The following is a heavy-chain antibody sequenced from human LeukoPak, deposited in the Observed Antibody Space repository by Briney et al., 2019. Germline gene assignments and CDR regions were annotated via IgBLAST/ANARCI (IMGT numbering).Heavy chain of an antibody. D-gene: IGHD4-17*01. CDR2: IIPIFGTA. J-gene: IGHJ6*02. Sequence: SVKVSCKASGGAFSSYAISWVRQAPGQGLEWMGGIIPIFGTANYAQKFQGRVTITADESTSTAYMELSSLRSEDTAVYYCARAPISSYGDYDNYYYYGMDVWGQGTTVTVSS. V-gene: IGHV1-69*13. CDR3: ARAPISSYGDYDNYYYYGMDV. CDR1: GGAFSSYA.